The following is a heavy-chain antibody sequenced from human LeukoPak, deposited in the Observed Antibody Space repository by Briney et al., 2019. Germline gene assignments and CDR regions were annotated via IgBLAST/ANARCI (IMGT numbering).Heavy chain of an antibody. D-gene: IGHD5-24*01. CDR1: GGSISSGDYY. J-gene: IGHJ5*02. CDR3: ARVISEMATISGP. Sequence: PSETLSLTCTVSGGSISSGDYYWSWIRQPPGKGLEWIAYIYYSGSTYYNPSLKSRVTISVDTSKNQFSLKLSSVTAADTAVYYCARVISEMATISGPWGQGTLVTVSS. CDR2: IYYSGST. V-gene: IGHV4-30-4*01.